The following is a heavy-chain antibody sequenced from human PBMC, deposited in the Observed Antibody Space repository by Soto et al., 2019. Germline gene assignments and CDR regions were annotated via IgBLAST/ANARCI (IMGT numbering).Heavy chain of an antibody. CDR3: ARGQYDFWSGYYTTAEYFQH. CDR2: ISAYNGNT. CDR1: GYTFTSYG. V-gene: IGHV1-18*01. Sequence: QVQLVQSGAEVKKPGASVKVSCKASGYTFTSYGISWVRQAPGQGLEWMGWISAYNGNTNYAQKLQGRVTMTTDTSTSTAYMELRSLRSDDTAVYYCARGQYDFWSGYYTTAEYFQHWRQGTLVTVSS. D-gene: IGHD3-3*01. J-gene: IGHJ1*01.